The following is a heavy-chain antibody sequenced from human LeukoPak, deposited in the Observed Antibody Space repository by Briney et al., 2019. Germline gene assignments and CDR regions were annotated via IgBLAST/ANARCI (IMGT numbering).Heavy chain of an antibody. J-gene: IGHJ4*02. CDR3: ARLVVTPYYFDY. V-gene: IGHV4-34*01. CDR2: INRSGST. Sequence: SETLSLTCAVYGGSFSGYYWSWIRQPPGKGLEWIGEINRSGSTNYNPSLKSRVTISVDTSKNQFSLKLSSVTAADTAVYYCARLVVTPYYFDYWGQGTLVTVSS. D-gene: IGHD4-23*01. CDR1: GGSFSGYY.